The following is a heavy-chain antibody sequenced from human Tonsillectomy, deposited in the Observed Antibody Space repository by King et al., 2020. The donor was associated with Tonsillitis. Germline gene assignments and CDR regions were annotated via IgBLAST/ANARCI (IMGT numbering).Heavy chain of an antibody. V-gene: IGHV4-34*01. CDR3: ARAIPAEGKDYYGMDV. Sequence: QVQLQQWGAGLLKPSETLSLTCAVYGWSFSGYDWSWIRQPPGQGLEWIGEINHSGSTNYNPSLNSRVTISVDTSKNQFSLKLSSVTAADTAVYYFARAIPAEGKDYYGMDVWGQGTTVTVSS. D-gene: IGHD6-13*01. CDR1: GWSFSGYD. CDR2: INHSGST. J-gene: IGHJ6*02.